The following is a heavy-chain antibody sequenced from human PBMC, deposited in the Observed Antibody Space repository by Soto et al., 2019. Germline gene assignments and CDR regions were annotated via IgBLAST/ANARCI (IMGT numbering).Heavy chain of an antibody. CDR3: ARVMGEPHYYYYGMDV. V-gene: IGHV1-2*02. Sequence: ASVTVSFTGAGYTLTGYYVHSVRQATGQGLEWMGWINPNSGGTNYAQKFQGRVTMTRDTSISTAYMELSRLRSDDTAVYYCARVMGEPHYYYYGMDVWGQGTTVNVSS. CDR1: GYTLTGYY. D-gene: IGHD3-16*01. CDR2: INPNSGGT. J-gene: IGHJ6*02.